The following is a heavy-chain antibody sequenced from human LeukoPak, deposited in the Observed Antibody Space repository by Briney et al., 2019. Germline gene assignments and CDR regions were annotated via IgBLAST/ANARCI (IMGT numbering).Heavy chain of an antibody. CDR3: ARIGGGGWYVDY. Sequence: GGSLRLSCAASGFTFSSYAMHWVRQAPGKGLEWVAVISYDGSNKYYADSVKGRFTISRDNAKNSLYLQMNSLRAEDTAVYYCARIGGGGWYVDYWGQGTLVTVSS. D-gene: IGHD6-19*01. J-gene: IGHJ4*02. V-gene: IGHV3-30*04. CDR1: GFTFSSYA. CDR2: ISYDGSNK.